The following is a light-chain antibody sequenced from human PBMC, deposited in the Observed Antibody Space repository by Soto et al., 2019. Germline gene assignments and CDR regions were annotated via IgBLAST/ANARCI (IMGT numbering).Light chain of an antibody. J-gene: IGLJ1*01. CDR1: SSDVGGHNY. CDR3: SSYTSSSTLEV. V-gene: IGLV2-14*03. Sequence: QSALTQPASVSGSPGQSITISCTGTSSDVGGHNYVSWYQQHPGKAPKLMIYDVSNRPSGVSNRFSGSKSGNTASLTISGLQAEDEGDYYCSSYTSSSTLEVFGTGNKLTVL. CDR2: DVS.